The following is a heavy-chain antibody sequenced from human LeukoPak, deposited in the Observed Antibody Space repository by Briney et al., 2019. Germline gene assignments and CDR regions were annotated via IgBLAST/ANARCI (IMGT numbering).Heavy chain of an antibody. CDR2: IGTSSSTI. D-gene: IGHD6-25*01. Sequence: GGSLRLSCAASGFTFSTYTMNWVRQPPGKGLEWVSNIGTSSSTIYYADSVKGRFTISRDNAKSSLYLQMNRLRADDTAVYYCARFAAGGSYYYYMDVWGKGTTVTVSS. V-gene: IGHV3-48*01. J-gene: IGHJ6*03. CDR1: GFTFSTYT. CDR3: ARFAAGGSYYYYMDV.